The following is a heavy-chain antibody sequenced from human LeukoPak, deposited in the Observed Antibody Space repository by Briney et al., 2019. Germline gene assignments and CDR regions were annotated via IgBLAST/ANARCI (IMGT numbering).Heavy chain of an antibody. V-gene: IGHV4-34*01. CDR2: INHNRRT. D-gene: IGHD3-22*01. J-gene: IGHJ5*02. Sequence: SETLSLTCAVSGGSFSGYYWSCIRHPPGGGVEWIGDINHNRRTNYNPTLKSRSTISGQTTKKHFSLTLSPVTAPETATYYCASTVYDSSEWRCFDPCGEGALGTASS. CDR1: GGSFSGYY. CDR3: ASTVYDSSEWRCFDP.